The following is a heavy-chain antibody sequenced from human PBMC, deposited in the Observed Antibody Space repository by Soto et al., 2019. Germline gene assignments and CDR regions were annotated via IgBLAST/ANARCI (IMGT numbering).Heavy chain of an antibody. CDR2: TFVTGAT. CDR3: ARGRSDSAGSSFGRRMDV. CDR1: GEALGSGQSY. D-gene: IGHD3-10*01. J-gene: IGHJ6*02. Sequence: QVQLQESGPGLVKSSETLSLICFVSGEALGSGQSYWNWIRQAPGKGLEWIGQTFVTGATKSSASLQSRVTMSVDTSKSQISLTLTSVTAADSATYFCARGRSDSAGSSFGRRMDVWGQGTTVTVSS. V-gene: IGHV4-61*01.